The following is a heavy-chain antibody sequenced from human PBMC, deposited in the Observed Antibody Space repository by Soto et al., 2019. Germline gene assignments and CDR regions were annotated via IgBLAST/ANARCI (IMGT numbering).Heavy chain of an antibody. CDR3: ARSRRYQYDSSEGNCDY. D-gene: IGHD3-22*01. J-gene: IGHJ4*02. V-gene: IGHV4-4*02. Sequence: QVQLQESGPGLVKPSGTLSLTCAVSGVSISSNNWWSWVRQPPGKGLEWIGEMYHTGSTNYNPSLKSRVPISVDKSTNHFSPELNSATAADTAVYYCARSRRYQYDSSEGNCDYWGQGTLVTVSS. CDR2: MYHTGST. CDR1: GVSISSNNW.